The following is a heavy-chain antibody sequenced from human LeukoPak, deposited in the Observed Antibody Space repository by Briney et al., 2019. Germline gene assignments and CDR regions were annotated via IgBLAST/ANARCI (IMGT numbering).Heavy chain of an antibody. V-gene: IGHV4-34*01. CDR1: GGSFSGYY. CDR3: AREGHVDTAMFFDY. D-gene: IGHD5-18*01. CDR2: INHSGST. Sequence: ASETLSLTCAVYGGSFSGYYWSWIRQPPGKGLEWIGEINHSGSTNYNPSLKSRITISVDTSKNQFSLKLNSVTAADTAVYYCAREGHVDTAMFFDYWGPGTLVTVSS. J-gene: IGHJ4*02.